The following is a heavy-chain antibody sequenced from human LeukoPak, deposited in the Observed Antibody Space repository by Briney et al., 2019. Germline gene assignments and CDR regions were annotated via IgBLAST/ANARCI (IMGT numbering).Heavy chain of an antibody. CDR2: IKHDGSEQ. D-gene: IGHD3-10*01. V-gene: IGHV3-7*01. J-gene: IGHJ6*03. CDR3: ATLMSARSGYMDV. Sequence: PGGSLRLSCAGSGFTFSRYWMSWVRQAPGKGLEWVANIKHDGSEQYYVDSVKGRFTISRDNARNSLYLQMNSLRDEDAAVYYCATLMSARSGYMDVWGKGTTVTVSS. CDR1: GFTFSRYW.